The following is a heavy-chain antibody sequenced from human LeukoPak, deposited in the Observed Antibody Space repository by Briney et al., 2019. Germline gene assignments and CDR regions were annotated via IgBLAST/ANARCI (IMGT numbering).Heavy chain of an antibody. J-gene: IGHJ4*02. D-gene: IGHD3-22*01. Sequence: SETLSLTCSAYGGSFGGYFWSWIRQPPGEGLDGIGEVNHGGSTNYNPSLKSRVTISVDTSRTQFSLNLRSVTAADTAVYYCARGPPLAYYGTGGYYFFDYWGQGILVTVSP. CDR1: GGSFGGYF. V-gene: IGHV4-34*01. CDR2: VNHGGST. CDR3: ARGPPLAYYGTGGYYFFDY.